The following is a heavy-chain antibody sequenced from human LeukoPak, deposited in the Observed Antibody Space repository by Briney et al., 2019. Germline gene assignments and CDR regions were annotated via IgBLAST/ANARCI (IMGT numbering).Heavy chain of an antibody. J-gene: IGHJ5*01. D-gene: IGHD6-13*01. CDR3: ARGHPGYSSSWYDS. CDR1: GVTFSSYA. CDR2: ISSNGGST. Sequence: GGSLRLSCSASGVTFSSYAMHWVRQAPGKGLEYVSAISSNGGSTYYADSVKGRFTISRDNSKNTLYLQMSSLRAEDTAVYYCARGHPGYSSSWYDSWGQGTLVTVSS. V-gene: IGHV3-64D*06.